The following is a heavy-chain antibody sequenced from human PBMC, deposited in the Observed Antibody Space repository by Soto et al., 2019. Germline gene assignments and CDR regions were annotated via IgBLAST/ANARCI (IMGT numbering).Heavy chain of an antibody. D-gene: IGHD3-3*01. J-gene: IGHJ6*04. CDR1: GFTFSSYA. Sequence: PGGSLRLSCAASGFTFSSYAMHWVRQAPGKGLEWVAVISYDGSNKYYADSVKGRFTISRDNSKNTLYLQMNSLRAEDTAVYYCAKDRIPEYDFWSGSAMDVWGKGTTVTVSS. CDR2: ISYDGSNK. CDR3: AKDRIPEYDFWSGSAMDV. V-gene: IGHV3-30*04.